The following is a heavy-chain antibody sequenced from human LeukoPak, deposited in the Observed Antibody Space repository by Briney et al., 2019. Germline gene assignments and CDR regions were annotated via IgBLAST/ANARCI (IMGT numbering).Heavy chain of an antibody. Sequence: GGSLRLSCAASGNYWMHWVRQAPGKGLVWVSHINSDGSWTSYADSVKGRFTISKDNAKNTVYLQMNSLRAEDTAVYYCAKIPYSSGWVQNWFDPWGQGTLVTVSS. CDR1: GNYW. CDR3: AKIPYSSGWVQNWFDP. CDR2: INSDGSWT. D-gene: IGHD6-19*01. V-gene: IGHV3-74*01. J-gene: IGHJ5*02.